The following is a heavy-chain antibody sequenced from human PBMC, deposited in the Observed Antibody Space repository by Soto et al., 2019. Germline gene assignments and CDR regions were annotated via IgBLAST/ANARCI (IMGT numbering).Heavy chain of an antibody. Sequence: SQTLSLTCAISGDSVSSNSAAWNWIRQSPSRGLEWLGRTYYRSKWSNDYAVSVKSRITINPDTSKNQFSLQLNSVTPEDTAGYYCARDGPNWAGGHSFDIWGQGTMVTVSS. CDR1: GDSVSSNSAA. V-gene: IGHV6-1*01. CDR2: TYYRSKWSN. J-gene: IGHJ3*02. D-gene: IGHD7-27*01. CDR3: ARDGPNWAGGHSFDI.